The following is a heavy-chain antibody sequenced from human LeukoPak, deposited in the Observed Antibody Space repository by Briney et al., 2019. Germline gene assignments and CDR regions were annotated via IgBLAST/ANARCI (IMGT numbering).Heavy chain of an antibody. Sequence: PGGSLRLSCAASGFTFSDYYMSWIRQAPGKGLEWVSYISSSGSTIYYADSVKGRFTISRDNAKNSLYLQMNSLRAEDTAVYYCARAIYCSSTSCYSWSASYAFDIWGQGTMVTVSS. CDR1: GFTFSDYY. J-gene: IGHJ3*02. CDR3: ARAIYCSSTSCYSWSASYAFDI. CDR2: ISSSGSTI. V-gene: IGHV3-11*04. D-gene: IGHD2-2*01.